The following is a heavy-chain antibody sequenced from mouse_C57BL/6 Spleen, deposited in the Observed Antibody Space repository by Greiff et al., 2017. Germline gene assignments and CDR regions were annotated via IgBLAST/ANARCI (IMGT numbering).Heavy chain of an antibody. CDR1: GYTFTSYW. V-gene: IGHV1-59*01. J-gene: IGHJ4*01. D-gene: IGHD1-1*01. Sequence: VQLQQPGAELVRPGPSVKLSCKASGYTFTSYWMHWVKQRPGQGLEWIGVIDPSDSYTNYNQKFKGKATLTVDTSSSTAYMQLSSLTSEDSAVYYCASPSTVVATDAMDYWGQGTSVTVSS. CDR2: IDPSDSYT. CDR3: ASPSTVVATDAMDY.